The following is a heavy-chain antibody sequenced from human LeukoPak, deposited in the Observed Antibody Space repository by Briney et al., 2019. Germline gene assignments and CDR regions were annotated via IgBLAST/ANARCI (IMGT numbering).Heavy chain of an antibody. CDR2: IYYSGST. V-gene: IGHV4-39*01. Sequence: MSSETLSFTCTGSGGSISSSSYYWGWIRQPPGKGLEWIGSIYYSGSTYYNPSLKSRVTISVDTSKNQFSLKLSSVTAADTAVYYCARQYGSGSYYPYYFDYWGQGTLVTVSS. J-gene: IGHJ4*02. CDR1: GGSISSSSYY. D-gene: IGHD3-10*01. CDR3: ARQYGSGSYYPYYFDY.